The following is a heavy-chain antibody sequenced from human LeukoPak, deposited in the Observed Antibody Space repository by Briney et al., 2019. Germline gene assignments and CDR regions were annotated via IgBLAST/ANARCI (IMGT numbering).Heavy chain of an antibody. D-gene: IGHD1-26*01. J-gene: IGHJ4*02. Sequence: PGGSLRLACAASVFTFSSYSMNWVRQAPVKGLEWVSSISSSSSYIYYADSVKGRFTISRDNAKNSLYLQMNSLRAEDTAVYYCARGPRSSVGAPGYWGQGTLVTVSS. CDR3: ARGPRSSVGAPGY. CDR2: ISSSSSYI. V-gene: IGHV3-21*01. CDR1: VFTFSSYS.